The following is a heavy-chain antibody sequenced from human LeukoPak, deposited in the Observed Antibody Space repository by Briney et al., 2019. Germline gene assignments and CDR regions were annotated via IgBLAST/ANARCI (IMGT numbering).Heavy chain of an antibody. D-gene: IGHD1-1*01. CDR1: GFTFSSYA. V-gene: IGHV3-30*04. Sequence: GGPLRLSCAASGFTFSSYAMQGARRAPGKGLEGVAVISYDGSNKYYADSVKGRFTISRDNSKNTLYLQMYSLRVEDTSIYYCVRDYNWGFDYWGQGTVVTVSS. CDR2: ISYDGSNK. CDR3: VRDYNWGFDY. J-gene: IGHJ4*02.